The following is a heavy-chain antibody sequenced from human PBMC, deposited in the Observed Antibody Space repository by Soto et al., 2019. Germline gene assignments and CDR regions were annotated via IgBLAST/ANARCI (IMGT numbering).Heavy chain of an antibody. Sequence: QVQLVQSGAEVKKPGASVKVSCKASGYTFTSYDINWVRQATGQGLEWMGWMNPNSGNTGYAQKFQGRVTMTRNTAISTAYMELSSLRSEDTAVYYCARDKSSITMVRGVIITRYWGQGTLVTVSS. CDR3: ARDKSSITMVRGVIITRY. V-gene: IGHV1-8*01. CDR1: GYTFTSYD. CDR2: MNPNSGNT. D-gene: IGHD3-10*01. J-gene: IGHJ4*02.